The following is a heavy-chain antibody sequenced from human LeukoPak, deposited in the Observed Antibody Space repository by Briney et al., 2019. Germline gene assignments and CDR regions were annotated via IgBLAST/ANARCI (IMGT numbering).Heavy chain of an antibody. CDR1: GFTFSNYA. J-gene: IGHJ2*01. V-gene: IGHV3-23*01. CDR3: AKDRTVGASYWYFDL. CDR2: ISDSAVGT. Sequence: GGSLRLSCATSGFTFSNYAMSWVRQAPGKGLEWVSIISDSAVGTYYADSVKGRFTISRDSSKNTLFLHMNTLRAEDTAIYYCAKDRTVGASYWYFDLWGRGTLVTVSS. D-gene: IGHD1-26*01.